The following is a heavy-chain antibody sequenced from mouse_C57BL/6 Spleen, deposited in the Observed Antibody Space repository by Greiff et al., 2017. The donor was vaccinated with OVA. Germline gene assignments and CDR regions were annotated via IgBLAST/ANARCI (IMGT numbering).Heavy chain of an antibody. D-gene: IGHD1-1*01. CDR2: INPNNGGT. J-gene: IGHJ4*01. V-gene: IGHV1-18*01. CDR1: GYTFTDYN. CDR3: ARRGYYGSSYVTYAMDY. Sequence: EVQLQQSGPELVKPGASVKIPCKASGYTFTDYNMDWVKQSHGKSLEWIGDINPNNGGTIYNQKFKGKATLTVDKSSSTAYMELRSLTSEDTAVYYCARRGYYGSSYVTYAMDYWGQGTSVTVSS.